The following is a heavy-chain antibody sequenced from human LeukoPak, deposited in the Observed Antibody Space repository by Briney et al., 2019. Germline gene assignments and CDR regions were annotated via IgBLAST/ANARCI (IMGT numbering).Heavy chain of an antibody. J-gene: IGHJ6*02. CDR2: ITSSSAYI. CDR3: PRDDVAATRRGMYV. CDR1: GFTFNTYS. Sequence: GGSLRLSCAASGFTFNTYSMNWVRQAPGKGLEWVSSITSSSAYIYYADSVRGRFTLSRDNAKNSLYLQMNSLGADDTAVYYCPRDDVAATRRGMYVWGQGTMVTVSS. D-gene: IGHD6-13*01. V-gene: IGHV3-21*01.